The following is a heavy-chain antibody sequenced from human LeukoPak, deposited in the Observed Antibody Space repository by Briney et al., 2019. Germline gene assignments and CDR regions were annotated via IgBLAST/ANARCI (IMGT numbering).Heavy chain of an antibody. CDR2: MNPNSGNT. CDR1: GYTFTSYD. CDR3: AGGPPNTYYYDSSGAEFDY. J-gene: IGHJ4*02. D-gene: IGHD3-22*01. V-gene: IGHV1-8*01. Sequence: VASVKVSCKASGYTFTSYDINWVRQATGQGLEWMGWMNPNSGNTGYAQKFQGRVTMTRNTSISTAYMELSSLRSEDTAVYYCAGGPPNTYYYDSSGAEFDYWGQGTLVTVSS.